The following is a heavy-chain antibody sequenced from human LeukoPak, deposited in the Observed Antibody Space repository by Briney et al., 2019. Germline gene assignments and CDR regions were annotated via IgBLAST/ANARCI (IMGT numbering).Heavy chain of an antibody. CDR3: ARGRGYCSGGSCYPAVYYYMDV. CDR1: GGSFSDYY. J-gene: IGHJ6*03. Sequence: SETLSLTCAVYGGSFSDYYWSWIRQPPGMGLEWIGEINHSGSTNYNPSLKSRVTISVDTSKNQFSLKLNSVTAADTAVYYCARGRGYCSGGSCYPAVYYYMDVWGKGTTATVSS. V-gene: IGHV4-34*01. D-gene: IGHD2-15*01. CDR2: INHSGST.